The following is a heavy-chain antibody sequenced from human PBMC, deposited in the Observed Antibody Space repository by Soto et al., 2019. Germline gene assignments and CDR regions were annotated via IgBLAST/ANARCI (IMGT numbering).Heavy chain of an antibody. Sequence: SETLSLTCKVSGGSISNHHWSWIRQPPGKGLEWIGFISYSGSTKYNPSLKSRVTISVDTSKNQFSLKLSSVTAADTAVYYCARHPSALPYSDWFDPWGQGTLVTVSS. D-gene: IGHD2-21*01. V-gene: IGHV4-59*08. CDR2: ISYSGST. CDR3: ARHPSALPYSDWFDP. J-gene: IGHJ5*02. CDR1: GGSISNHH.